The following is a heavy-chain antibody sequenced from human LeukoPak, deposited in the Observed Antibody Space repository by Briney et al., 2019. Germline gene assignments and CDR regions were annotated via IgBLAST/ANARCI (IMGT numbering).Heavy chain of an antibody. CDR2: IYHSGST. D-gene: IGHD6-13*01. CDR1: GGSISYYY. Sequence: SETLSLTCTVSGGSISYYYWSWIRQPPGKGLEWIGHIYHSGSTNSNPSSKSRVTMSVDASKSHFSLKLSSVTAADTAVYYCVRHAATRHNYGMDVWGQGTTVIVSS. CDR3: VRHAATRHNYGMDV. V-gene: IGHV4-59*08. J-gene: IGHJ6*02.